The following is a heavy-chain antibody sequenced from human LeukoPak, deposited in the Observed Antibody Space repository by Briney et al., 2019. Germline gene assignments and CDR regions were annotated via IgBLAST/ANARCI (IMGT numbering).Heavy chain of an antibody. D-gene: IGHD4-17*01. J-gene: IGHJ5*02. V-gene: IGHV4-39*07. CDR2: IYYSGST. CDR1: GGSISSSSYY. CDR3: ARLLEVNYGDYLEDWFDP. Sequence: KPSETLSLTCTVSGGSISSSSYYWGWIRQPPGKGLEWIGSIYYSGSTYYNPSLKSRVTISVDKSKNQFSLKLSSVTAADTAVYYCARLLEVNYGDYLEDWFDPWGQGTMVTVSA.